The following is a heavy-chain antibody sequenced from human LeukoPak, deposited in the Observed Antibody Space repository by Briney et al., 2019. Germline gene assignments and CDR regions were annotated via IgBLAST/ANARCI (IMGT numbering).Heavy chain of an antibody. Sequence: GGSLRLSCAASGFTVSSNYMSWVRKPPGKGLEWGSVIYSAGSTYYADSVKGGFTISRDNSKKTLYLQMNSLRAEDTAAYYCAGDRGGVAAAGPNVGYWGQGTLVTVSS. CDR1: GFTVSSNY. CDR3: AGDRGGVAAAGPNVGY. CDR2: IYSAGST. V-gene: IGHV3-66*01. D-gene: IGHD6-13*01. J-gene: IGHJ4*02.